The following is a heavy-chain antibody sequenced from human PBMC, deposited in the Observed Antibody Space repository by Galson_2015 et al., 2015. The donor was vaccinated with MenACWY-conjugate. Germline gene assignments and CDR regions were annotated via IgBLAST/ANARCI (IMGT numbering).Heavy chain of an antibody. CDR3: AKRQRLSSNTWYTFDY. J-gene: IGHJ4*02. CDR1: GFTFTTYA. V-gene: IGHV3-23*01. D-gene: IGHD6-13*01. Sequence: SLRLSCAASGFTFTTYAMRWVRQAPGKGLEWVSAINHSGSSTYYADSVKGRFAISRDNSKNTLYLQMDSLRAEDTAVYYCAKRQRLSSNTWYTFDYWGQGTLVTVSS. CDR2: INHSGSST.